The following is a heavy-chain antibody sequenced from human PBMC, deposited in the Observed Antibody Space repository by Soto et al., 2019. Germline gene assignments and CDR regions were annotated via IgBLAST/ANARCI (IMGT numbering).Heavy chain of an antibody. CDR1: GGSISSYY. CDR3: ASARANNWFDP. J-gene: IGHJ5*02. CDR2: IYYSGST. Sequence: SETRSLTCTVSGGSISSYYWSWIRQPPGKGLEWIGYIYYSGSTNYNPSLKSRVTISVDTSKNQFSLKLSSVTAADTAVYYCASARANNWFDPWGQGTLVTVSS. V-gene: IGHV4-59*01.